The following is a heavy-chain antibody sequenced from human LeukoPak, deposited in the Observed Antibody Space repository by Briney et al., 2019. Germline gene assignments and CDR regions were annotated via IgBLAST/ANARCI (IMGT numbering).Heavy chain of an antibody. J-gene: IGHJ4*02. D-gene: IGHD3-22*01. CDR1: GFTFSPYW. V-gene: IGHV3-7*01. CDR2: IKQDGREK. Sequence: GGSLRLSCAGSGFTFSPYWMRWVRQPPGRGRAGVANIKQDGREKYYVASVKGRFAISRDNAKNSLYLQMNSLRAEDTAVYYCARDGVVSGYSDWGQGTPVTVSS. CDR3: ARDGVVSGYSD.